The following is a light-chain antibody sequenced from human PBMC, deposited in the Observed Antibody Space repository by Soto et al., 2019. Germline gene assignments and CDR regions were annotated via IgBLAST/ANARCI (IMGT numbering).Light chain of an antibody. CDR2: DVS. V-gene: IGKV1-5*01. CDR3: QQYHRSST. CDR1: QSINAW. J-gene: IGKJ1*01. Sequence: DIHMTQAPSTLSASVGDRVTITCRASQSINAWLAWYQQKPGKAPKLLIYDVSTLASGVPSRFSGSASGTEFTLTISNLESDDFASYYCQQYHRSSTFGQGTKVDIX.